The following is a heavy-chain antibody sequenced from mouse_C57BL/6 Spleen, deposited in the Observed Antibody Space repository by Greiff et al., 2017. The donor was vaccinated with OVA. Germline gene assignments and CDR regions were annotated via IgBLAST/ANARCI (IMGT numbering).Heavy chain of an antibody. CDR2: IYPGDGDT. V-gene: IGHV1-80*01. CDR3: ARIYYGYDGGNFDY. CDR1: GYAFSSYW. D-gene: IGHD2-2*01. J-gene: IGHJ2*01. Sequence: VQLQQSGAELVKPGASVKISCKASGYAFSSYWMNWVKQRPGKGLEWIGQIYPGDGDTNYNGKFKGKATLTADKSSSTAYMPLSSLTSEDSAVYFCARIYYGYDGGNFDYWGQGTTLTVSS.